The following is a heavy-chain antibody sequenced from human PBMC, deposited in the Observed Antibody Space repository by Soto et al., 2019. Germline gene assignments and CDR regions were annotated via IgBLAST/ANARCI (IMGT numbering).Heavy chain of an antibody. CDR1: GFTFSSYS. V-gene: IGHV3-21*01. Sequence: GGSLRLSCAASGFTFSSYSMNWVRQAPGKGLEWVSSISSASTSIYYADSVKGRFTISRDNAKNSLYLQMNSLGAEDTAVYYCARARGSATGYDDYWGQGTLVTVPQ. CDR3: ARARGSATGYDDY. J-gene: IGHJ4*02. D-gene: IGHD2-15*01. CDR2: ISSASTSI.